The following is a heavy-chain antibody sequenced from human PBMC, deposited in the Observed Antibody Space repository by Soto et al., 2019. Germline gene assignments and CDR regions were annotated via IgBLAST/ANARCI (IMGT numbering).Heavy chain of an antibody. CDR2: IYWDDDK. V-gene: IGHV2-5*02. CDR3: AHSRPPRTFDS. D-gene: IGHD2-8*01. Sequence: QITLKESGPTLVKPTQTLTLTCTFSGFSLSTSGVGVGWIRQPPGKALECLALIYWDDDKRYSPSLESRLTITKDTSKHQVVLTMTNMDPVDTATYYCAHSRPPRTFDSWGQGTLVTVSS. J-gene: IGHJ4*02. CDR1: GFSLSTSGVG.